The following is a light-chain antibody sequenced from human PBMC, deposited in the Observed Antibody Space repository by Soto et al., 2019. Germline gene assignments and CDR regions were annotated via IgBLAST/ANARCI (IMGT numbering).Light chain of an antibody. CDR1: QSVSSSF. J-gene: IGKJ1*01. CDR2: GAS. V-gene: IGKV3-20*01. CDR3: HQYDNSPPWT. Sequence: EIVLTQSPGTLSLSPGERATLSCRASQSVSSSFLAWYQQKPGQAPRLLIYGASSRATGIPDRFSGSGSGTDFTLTISRLEPEDCAVYYCHQYDNSPPWTFGQGTKVEIK.